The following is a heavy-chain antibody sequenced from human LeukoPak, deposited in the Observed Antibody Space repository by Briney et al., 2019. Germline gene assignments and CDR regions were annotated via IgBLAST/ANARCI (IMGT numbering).Heavy chain of an antibody. J-gene: IGHJ5*02. CDR3: AREGLPYGSGNNWFDP. CDR2: INPNSGGT. V-gene: IGHV1-2*02. Sequence: GASVKVSCKASGYTFTGYYMHWVRQAPGQGLEWMGWINPNSGGTNYVQKFQGRVTMTRDTSISTAYMELSRLRSDDTAVYYCAREGLPYGSGNNWFDPWGQGTLVTVSS. CDR1: GYTFTGYY. D-gene: IGHD3-10*01.